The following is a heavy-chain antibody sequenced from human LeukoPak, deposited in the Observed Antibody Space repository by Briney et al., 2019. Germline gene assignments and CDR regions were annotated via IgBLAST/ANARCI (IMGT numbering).Heavy chain of an antibody. D-gene: IGHD3-10*01. CDR3: ATGAMVYEY. Sequence: ASVKVSCKVSGSTLTQISIDWVRQTPGKGLECMGTFGPQVGETIHAQKLQGGLKMTADTSTDTAYMELSSLQSDDTAVYYCATGAMVYEYWGQGTLVTVSS. V-gene: IGHV1-24*01. CDR1: GSTLTQIS. J-gene: IGHJ4*02. CDR2: FGPQVGET.